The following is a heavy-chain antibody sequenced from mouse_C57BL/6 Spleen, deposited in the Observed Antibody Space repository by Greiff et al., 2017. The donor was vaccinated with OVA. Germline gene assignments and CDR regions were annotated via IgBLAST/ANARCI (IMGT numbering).Heavy chain of an antibody. J-gene: IGHJ4*01. Sequence: DVKLVESGPGLVKPSQSLSLTCSVTGYSITSGYYWNWIRQFPGNKLEWMGYISYDGSNNYNPSLKNRISITRDTSKNQFFLKLNSVTTEDTATYYCARMGVEDAMDYWGQGTSVTVSS. CDR3: ARMGVEDAMDY. CDR2: ISYDGSN. D-gene: IGHD1-1*02. CDR1: GYSITSGYY. V-gene: IGHV3-6*01.